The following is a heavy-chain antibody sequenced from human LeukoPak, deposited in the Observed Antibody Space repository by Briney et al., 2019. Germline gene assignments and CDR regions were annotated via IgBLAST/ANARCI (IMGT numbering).Heavy chain of an antibody. CDR2: IDRDGSVQ. CDR1: GFTTNYW. D-gene: IGHD2/OR15-2a*01. Sequence: GGSLRLSCTACGFTTNYWLDWVRPSPGKGLEWVGNIDRDGSVQQYVDSVEGRVTISRDSAKNSLALQMRSLRAEDTAVYYCTGGSDKVLSGEYYYYMDVWGTGTTVTVSS. J-gene: IGHJ6*03. CDR3: TGGSDKVLSGEYYYYMDV. V-gene: IGHV3-7*01.